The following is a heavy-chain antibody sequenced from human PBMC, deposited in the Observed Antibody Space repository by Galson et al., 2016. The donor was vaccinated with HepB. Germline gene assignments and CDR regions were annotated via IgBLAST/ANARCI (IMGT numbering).Heavy chain of an antibody. V-gene: IGHV6-1*01. D-gene: IGHD6-19*01. CDR3: ARVGQFFEAVSGYYYYFGMDV. Sequence: CAISGDSVSSNSAAWNWIRQSPSRGLKWLGRTYYWSKWYTDYAVSVQGRITINPDTSNNQFSLQLNSVTPEDTALYYCARVGQFFEAVSGYYYYFGMDVWGQGTAVTVSS. CDR2: TYYWSKWYT. J-gene: IGHJ6*02. CDR1: GDSVSSNSAA.